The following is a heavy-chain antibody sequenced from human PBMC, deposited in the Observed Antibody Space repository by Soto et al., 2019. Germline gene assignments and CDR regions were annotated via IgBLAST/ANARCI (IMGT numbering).Heavy chain of an antibody. CDR2: MNPNSGNT. Sequence: QGLEWMGWMNPNSGNTGYAQKFQGRVTMTRNTSISTAYMELSSLRSEDTAVYYCARVEYSSSWFYGMDVWGQGTTVTVSS. CDR3: ARVEYSSSWFYGMDV. V-gene: IGHV1-8*01. J-gene: IGHJ6*02. D-gene: IGHD6-13*01.